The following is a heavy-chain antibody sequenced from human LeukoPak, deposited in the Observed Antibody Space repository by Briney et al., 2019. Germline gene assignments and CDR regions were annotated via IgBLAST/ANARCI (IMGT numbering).Heavy chain of an antibody. Sequence: PGGSLRLSCAASGFTVSSNYMSWVRQAPGKGLEWVSLIYSGGSTFYADSVKGRFTISRDTSKNTLYLQMNSLRAEDTAVYYCARDNRGTSNTDCWGQGTLVTVSS. CDR1: GFTVSSNY. CDR3: ARDNRGTSNTDC. D-gene: IGHD4-23*01. V-gene: IGHV3-53*01. J-gene: IGHJ4*02. CDR2: IYSGGST.